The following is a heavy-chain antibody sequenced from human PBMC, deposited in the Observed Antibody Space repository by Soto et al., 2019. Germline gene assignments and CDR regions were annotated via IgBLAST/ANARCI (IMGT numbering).Heavy chain of an antibody. V-gene: IGHV4-59*08. CDR2: INYDGYS. J-gene: IGHJ6*02. CDR1: GGSITNYY. CDR3: ARHGFGPLHGLVDV. D-gene: IGHD3-10*01. Sequence: QVQLQEWGPGLVKPSETLSLTCTVSGGSITNYYCSWFRQPPGKGLGWMSYINYDGYSAYNLSLAARATLSMDVSKTQFSPMLESVTATDTAVYYCARHGFGPLHGLVDVWGPGTTVIVSS.